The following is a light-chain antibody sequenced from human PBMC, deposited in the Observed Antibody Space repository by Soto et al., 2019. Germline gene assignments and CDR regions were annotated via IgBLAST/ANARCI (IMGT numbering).Light chain of an antibody. Sequence: QSVLTQPPSASGTPGQRVTISCSGSSSNIGSNAVNWYQQFPGSAPALLIYNNNQRPSGVPDRFSDSKSGTSASLAISGLQSDDEADYFCAAWDDSLNGYVFGTGTQLTVL. J-gene: IGLJ1*01. CDR3: AAWDDSLNGYV. V-gene: IGLV1-44*01. CDR2: NNN. CDR1: SSNIGSNA.